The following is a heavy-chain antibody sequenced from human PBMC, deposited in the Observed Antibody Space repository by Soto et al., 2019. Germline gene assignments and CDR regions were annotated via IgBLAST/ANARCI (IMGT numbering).Heavy chain of an antibody. CDR2: VYYRGTT. CDR1: GGSINSANYY. V-gene: IGHV4-39*01. D-gene: IGHD6-19*01. J-gene: IGHJ4*02. Sequence: LTCTVSGGSINSANYYWGWIRQPPGKGLEWIGNVYYRGTTYYNPSLKGRVTISVDTSKNQFSLKLSSVTAADSAVFFCVRHQRYSSGWYIDYWGQGTPVTVSS. CDR3: VRHQRYSSGWYIDY.